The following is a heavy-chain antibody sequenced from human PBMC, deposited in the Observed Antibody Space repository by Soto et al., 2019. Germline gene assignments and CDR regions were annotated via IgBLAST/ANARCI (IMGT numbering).Heavy chain of an antibody. CDR3: AKDRHYPRDYFHY. V-gene: IGHV3-23*01. D-gene: IGHD3-10*01. Sequence: GGSLRLSCAASGFTFSSSAISWVRQAPGKGLEWVSAVSANGQGIYYADSVRGRFTISRDNSKNTVFLHMDSLSAEDTAVYYCAKDRHYPRDYFHYWGQGTLVTVSS. J-gene: IGHJ4*02. CDR1: GFTFSSSA. CDR2: VSANGQGI.